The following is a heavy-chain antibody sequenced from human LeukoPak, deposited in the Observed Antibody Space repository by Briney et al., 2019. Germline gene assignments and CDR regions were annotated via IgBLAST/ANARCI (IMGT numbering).Heavy chain of an antibody. Sequence: SETLSLTCTVSGGSISSDYWSWMRQPPGKGLEWIGYIYDSGITNYNPSLKSRVTISVDTSKNQFSLKLSSVTAADTAVYYCARHSGGRDSSGEYWYFDLWGRDTLVTVSS. CDR1: GGSISSDY. CDR2: IYDSGIT. CDR3: ARHSGGRDSSGEYWYFDL. J-gene: IGHJ2*01. D-gene: IGHD3-22*01. V-gene: IGHV4-59*08.